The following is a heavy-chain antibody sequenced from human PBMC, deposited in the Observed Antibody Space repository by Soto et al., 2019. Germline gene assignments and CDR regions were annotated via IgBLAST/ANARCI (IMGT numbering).Heavy chain of an antibody. J-gene: IGHJ6*02. CDR3: ARDFTRDYYGSGSYYNGYYYYGMDV. CDR1: GYTLTELS. Sequence: ASVKVSCKVSGYTLTELSMHWVRQAPGKGLEWMGGFDPEDGETIYAQKFQGRVTMTEDTSTDTAYMELSSLRSEDTAVYYCARDFTRDYYGSGSYYNGYYYYGMDVWGQGTTVTVSS. V-gene: IGHV1-24*01. CDR2: FDPEDGET. D-gene: IGHD3-10*01.